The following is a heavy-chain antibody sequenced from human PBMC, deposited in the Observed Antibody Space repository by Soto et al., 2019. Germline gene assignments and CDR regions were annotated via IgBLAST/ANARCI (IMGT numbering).Heavy chain of an antibody. CDR2: ISHSGDT. CDR1: GSVITNGYH. CDR3: TRIYCTTTSCFINGMDV. J-gene: IGHJ6*02. V-gene: IGHV4-38-2*01. Sequence: SETLSLTCAVSGSVITNGYHWGWIRQPPGKELEWIGTISHSGDTYYNPSLKSRVTISIDTAKNHLSLLLSSVTAADTATYYCTRIYCTTTSCFINGMDVWGQGTTVTVSS. D-gene: IGHD2-2*01.